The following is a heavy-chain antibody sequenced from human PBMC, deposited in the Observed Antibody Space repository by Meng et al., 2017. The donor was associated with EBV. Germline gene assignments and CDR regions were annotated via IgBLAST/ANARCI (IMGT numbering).Heavy chain of an antibody. J-gene: IGHJ5*02. D-gene: IGHD5-12*01. CDR3: GRETSGYDFNWFDP. Sequence: VQLGRPGAEVKKPGASVKVSCKASGYTFTSYGISWVRQAPGQGLEWMGWISAYNGNTNYAQKLQGRVTMTTDTSTSTAYMELRSLRSDDTAVYYCGRETSGYDFNWFDPWGQGTLVTVSS. CDR1: GYTFTSYG. V-gene: IGHV1-18*01. CDR2: ISAYNGNT.